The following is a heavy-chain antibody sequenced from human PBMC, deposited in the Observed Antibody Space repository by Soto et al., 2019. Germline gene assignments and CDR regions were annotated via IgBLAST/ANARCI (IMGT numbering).Heavy chain of an antibody. CDR3: AKGPGYCSSTSCPANDY. V-gene: IGHV3-23*01. J-gene: IGHJ4*02. D-gene: IGHD2-2*01. CDR1: GFTFSSYA. CDR2: ISGSGGST. Sequence: GGSLRLSCAAPGFTFSSYAMSWVRQAPGKGLEWVSAISGSGGSTYYADSVKGRFTISRDNSKNTLYLQMNSLRAEDTAVYYCAKGPGYCSSTSCPANDYWGQGTLVTVSS.